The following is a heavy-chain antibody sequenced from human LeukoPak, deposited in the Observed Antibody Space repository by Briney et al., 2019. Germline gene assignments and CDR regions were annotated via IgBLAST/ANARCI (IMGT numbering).Heavy chain of an antibody. D-gene: IGHD1-20*01. CDR3: APPLNFFAP. Sequence: GGSLRLSCAASGFTFSDAWMNWVRQAPGKGLEWVGHIKTKTDGGTEDYAAPVKGRFTISRDDSRNPLFLQMNSLRTEDTAVYNGAPPLNFFAPWGKETLVIVS. CDR2: IKTKTDGGTE. V-gene: IGHV3-15*01. CDR1: GFTFSDAW. J-gene: IGHJ5*02.